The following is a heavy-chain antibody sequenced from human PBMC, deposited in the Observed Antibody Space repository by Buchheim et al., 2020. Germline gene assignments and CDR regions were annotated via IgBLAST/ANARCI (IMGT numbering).Heavy chain of an antibody. CDR2: IKSNTAGGTT. J-gene: IGHJ4*02. D-gene: IGHD1-26*01. Sequence: EVQLVESGGGLVKPGGSLRFSCAASGFTFTNAWMTWVRQAPGKGLEWVGRIKSNTAGGTTDYAPPVKGRFTISRDDSKSTLYLQVNSLKTEDTAVYYCTTWGGTTFFYWGQGTL. CDR3: TTWGGTTFFY. V-gene: IGHV3-15*01. CDR1: GFTFTNAW.